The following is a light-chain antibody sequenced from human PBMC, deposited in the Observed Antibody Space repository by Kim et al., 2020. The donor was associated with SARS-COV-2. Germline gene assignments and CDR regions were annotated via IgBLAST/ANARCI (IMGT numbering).Light chain of an antibody. CDR1: QSIRSW. CDR2: EAS. J-gene: IGKJ2*01. CDR3: QQYDSLSS. V-gene: IGKV1-5*01. Sequence: DIHMTQSPSTLSASAGDSVTIACRASQSIRSWLAWYQQKQGKAAKLLIHEASILEDGVPSRFSGSGYGTDFTLTISGLQPDDSATYYCQQYDSLSSFGQGTNLEI.